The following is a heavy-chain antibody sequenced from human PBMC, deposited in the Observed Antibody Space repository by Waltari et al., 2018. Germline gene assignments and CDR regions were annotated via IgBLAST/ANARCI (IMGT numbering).Heavy chain of an antibody. CDR3: VRYGYGDI. V-gene: IGHV3-7*01. J-gene: IGHJ3*02. D-gene: IGHD5-18*01. CDR2: IKADESER. CDR1: GFTFSSYW. Sequence: EVQLVESGGGLVQPGGSLRLSCAASGFTFSSYWMSWVRQAPGKGLEWVANIKADESERYYVDSVKGRFTISRDSAKNSLFLQMNSLRAEDTAVYYCVRYGYGDIWGRGTMVTVSS.